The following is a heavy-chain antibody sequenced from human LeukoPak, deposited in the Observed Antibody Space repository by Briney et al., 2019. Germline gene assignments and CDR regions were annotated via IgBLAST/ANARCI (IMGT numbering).Heavy chain of an antibody. J-gene: IGHJ4*02. CDR2: TNPNTGDT. Sequence: ASVKVSCKASGYTFTGYYMHWVRQAPGQGLEWMGWTNPNTGDTNYAQKFQGRVTMTRDTSINTAYMELSRLRSDDTAVYYCARAYVLTQTFIWGQGTLVTVSS. V-gene: IGHV1-2*02. CDR3: ARAYVLTQTFI. D-gene: IGHD3-10*02. CDR1: GYTFTGYY.